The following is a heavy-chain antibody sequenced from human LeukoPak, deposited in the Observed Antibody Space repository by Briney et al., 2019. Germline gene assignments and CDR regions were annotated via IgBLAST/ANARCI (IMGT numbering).Heavy chain of an antibody. D-gene: IGHD2-2*01. CDR1: GYSFTSYW. J-gene: IGHJ3*02. Sequence: GESLKISCKGSGYSFTSYWIGWVRQVPGKGLEWMGIIYPADSDTRYSPSFQGQVTISADKSISTAYLQWSSLKASDTAMCYCARPLLGYCSSTSCYDLAFDIWGQGTTVTVSS. CDR3: ARPLLGYCSSTSCYDLAFDI. CDR2: IYPADSDT. V-gene: IGHV5-51*01.